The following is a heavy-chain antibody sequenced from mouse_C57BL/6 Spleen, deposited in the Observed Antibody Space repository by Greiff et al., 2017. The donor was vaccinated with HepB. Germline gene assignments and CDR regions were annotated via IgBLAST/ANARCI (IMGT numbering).Heavy chain of an antibody. Sequence: EVQLQQSGTVLARPGASVKMSCKTSGYTFTSYWMHWVKQRPGQGLEWIGAIYPGNSDTSYNQKFKGKAKLTAVTSASTAYMELSSLTNGDSAVYYCTREALTTVVANYWYFDVWGTGTTVTVSS. CDR3: TREALTTVVANYWYFDV. CDR2: IYPGNSDT. J-gene: IGHJ1*03. D-gene: IGHD1-1*01. V-gene: IGHV1-5*01. CDR1: GYTFTSYW.